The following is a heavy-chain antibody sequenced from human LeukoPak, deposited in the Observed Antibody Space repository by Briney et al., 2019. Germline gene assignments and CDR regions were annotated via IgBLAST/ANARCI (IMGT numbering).Heavy chain of an antibody. CDR3: AKDGQSRGGFDP. V-gene: IGHV1-69*05. D-gene: IGHD3-10*01. CDR2: IIPIFGTA. J-gene: IGHJ5*02. Sequence: SVKVSCKASGGTFSSYAISWVRQAPGQGLEWMGRIIPIFGTANYAQKFQGRVTITKDESTTTAYMELTSLRSEDTAVYYCAKDGQSRGGFDPWGQGTLVTVSS. CDR1: GGTFSSYA.